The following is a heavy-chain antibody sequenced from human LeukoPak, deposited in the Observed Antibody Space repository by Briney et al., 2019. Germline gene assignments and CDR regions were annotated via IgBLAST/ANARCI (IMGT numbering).Heavy chain of an antibody. D-gene: IGHD6-19*01. Sequence: GGSLRLSCAASGFTFSSYGMHWVRQAPGKGLEWVAVISYDGSNKYYADSVKGRFTISRDNSKNTLYLQMNSLRAEDTAVYYCAKDGYSRGWYPVGALDYWGQGTLVTVSS. CDR2: ISYDGSNK. CDR1: GFTFSSYG. J-gene: IGHJ4*02. V-gene: IGHV3-30*18. CDR3: AKDGYSRGWYPVGALDY.